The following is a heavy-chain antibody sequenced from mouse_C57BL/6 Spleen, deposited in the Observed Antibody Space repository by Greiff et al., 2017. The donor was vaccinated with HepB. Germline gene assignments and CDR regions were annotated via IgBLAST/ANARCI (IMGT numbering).Heavy chain of an antibody. J-gene: IGHJ3*01. Sequence: EVQLVESGGGLVKPGGSLKLSCAASGFTFSSYAMSWVRQTPEKRLEWVATISDGGSYTYYPDNVKGRFTISRDNAKNNLYLQMSHLKSEDTAMYYCARDRRHDYDGFAYWGQGTLVTVSA. CDR1: GFTFSSYA. D-gene: IGHD2-4*01. CDR2: ISDGGSYT. V-gene: IGHV5-4*01. CDR3: ARDRRHDYDGFAY.